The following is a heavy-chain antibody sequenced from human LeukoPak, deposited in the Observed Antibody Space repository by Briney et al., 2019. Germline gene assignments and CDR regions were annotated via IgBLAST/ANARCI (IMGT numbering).Heavy chain of an antibody. Sequence: PGGSLRLSCAASGFTFSGHAMNWVRQAPGKGLEWVAVAYGNGDRTYYADSVKGRFTISKDTSKNTLYLQMSSLGVEDTAVYYCATGGGYYYSHWGQGTLVTVSS. CDR2: AYGNGDRT. V-gene: IGHV3-33*08. D-gene: IGHD3-22*01. CDR3: ATGGGYYYSH. J-gene: IGHJ1*01. CDR1: GFTFSGHA.